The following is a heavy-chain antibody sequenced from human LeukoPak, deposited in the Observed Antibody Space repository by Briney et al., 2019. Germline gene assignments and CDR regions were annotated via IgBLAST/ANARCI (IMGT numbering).Heavy chain of an antibody. V-gene: IGHV1-69*05. J-gene: IGHJ4*02. CDR1: GGTFSSYA. CDR3: ALNGYDYYPFDY. CDR2: IIPIFGTA. Sequence: SVKVSCKASGGTFSSYAISWVRQAPGQGLEWMGGIIPIFGTANYAQKFQGRVTITTDESTSTAYMELSSVRSEDTALYYCALNGYDYYPFDYWGQGTLVTVSS. D-gene: IGHD5-12*01.